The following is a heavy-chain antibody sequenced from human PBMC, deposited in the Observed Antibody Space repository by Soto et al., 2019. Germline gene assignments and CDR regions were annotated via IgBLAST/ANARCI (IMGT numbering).Heavy chain of an antibody. CDR1: GGSISSSY. D-gene: IGHD2-15*01. Sequence: SETLSLTCTVSGGSISSSYWSWIRQPPGKGLEWLAYIYDGGSANYNPSLKGRATISLDMSKNQFSLKLTSVTAADTAVYYCARDKYCSGGSCRKNWFDPWGQGTLVTVS. CDR2: IYDGGSA. V-gene: IGHV4-59*01. CDR3: ARDKYCSGGSCRKNWFDP. J-gene: IGHJ5*02.